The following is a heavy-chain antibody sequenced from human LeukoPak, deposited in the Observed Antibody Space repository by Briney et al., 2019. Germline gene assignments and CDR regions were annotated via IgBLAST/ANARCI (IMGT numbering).Heavy chain of an antibody. D-gene: IGHD6-13*01. V-gene: IGHV4-4*07. Sequence: SETLSLTCTVSGGSISSYYWSWIRQPAGKGLEWIGRIYTSGSTNYNPSLKSRVTMSVDTSKNQFSLKLSSVTAADTAVYYCARHLSSSWYYYHCGMDVWGQGTTVTVSS. CDR1: GGSISSYY. CDR3: ARHLSSSWYYYHCGMDV. J-gene: IGHJ6*02. CDR2: IYTSGST.